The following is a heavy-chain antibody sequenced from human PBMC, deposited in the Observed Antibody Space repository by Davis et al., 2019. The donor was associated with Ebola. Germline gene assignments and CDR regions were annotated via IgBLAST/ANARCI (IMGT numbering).Heavy chain of an antibody. V-gene: IGHV1-2*06. Sequence: AASVKVSCKASGYTFTGYYMHWVRQAPGQGLEWMGRINPNSGGTNYAQKFQGRVTMTRDTSISTAYMELSRLRSDDTAVYYCAREKWDITIIVVAKEAFDIWGQGTMVTVSS. CDR1: GYTFTGYY. J-gene: IGHJ3*02. CDR3: AREKWDITIIVVAKEAFDI. CDR2: INPNSGGT. D-gene: IGHD3-22*01.